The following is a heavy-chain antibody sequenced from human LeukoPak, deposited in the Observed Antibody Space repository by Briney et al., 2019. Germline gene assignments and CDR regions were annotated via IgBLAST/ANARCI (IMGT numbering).Heavy chain of an antibody. J-gene: IGHJ3*01. Sequence: PGGSLRLSCVASGFRVSTYAMSWVRQSPGKGLEWVSGISGSGDDSSSGCTTHYEDSVRGRFTISRANSKNTIHLEMNSLRVEDTALYYCAKDYTICAGDCSSPGDAFDLWGKGTMVTVSS. CDR1: GFRVSTYA. V-gene: IGHV3-23*05. D-gene: IGHD2-21*02. CDR2: ISGSGDDSSSGCTT. CDR3: AKDYTICAGDCSSPGDAFDL.